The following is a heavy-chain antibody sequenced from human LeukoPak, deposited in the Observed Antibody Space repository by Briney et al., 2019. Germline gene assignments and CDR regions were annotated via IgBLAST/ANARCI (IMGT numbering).Heavy chain of an antibody. Sequence: SETLSLTCAVSGYSISSGYYWGWIRPPPGKGLEWIGSIYHSGSTYYNPSLKSRVTISVDTSKNQFSQKLSSVTAADTAVYYCARLPGYYDSSGSAYYFDYWGQGTLVTVSS. D-gene: IGHD3-22*01. CDR2: IYHSGST. J-gene: IGHJ4*02. CDR3: ARLPGYYDSSGSAYYFDY. V-gene: IGHV4-38-2*01. CDR1: GYSISSGYY.